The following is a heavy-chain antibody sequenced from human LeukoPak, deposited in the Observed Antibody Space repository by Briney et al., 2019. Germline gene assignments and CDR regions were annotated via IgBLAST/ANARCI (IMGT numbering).Heavy chain of an antibody. CDR2: INPNSGGT. Sequence: ASVKVSCKASGYTFTGYYMHWVRQAPGQGLEWMGWINPNSGGTNYAQEFQGRVTMTRDMSTSTVYMELSSLRSEDTAVYYCARVGNFDWLLATGDILAFDIWGQGTMVTVSS. CDR3: ARVGNFDWLLATGDILAFDI. J-gene: IGHJ3*02. CDR1: GYTFTGYY. V-gene: IGHV1-2*02. D-gene: IGHD3-9*01.